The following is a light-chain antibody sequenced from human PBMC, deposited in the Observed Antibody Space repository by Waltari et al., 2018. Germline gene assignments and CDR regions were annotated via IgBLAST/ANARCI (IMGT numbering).Light chain of an antibody. Sequence: QTVVTQEPSLSVSPGGTVTLTCGLSSGSFSQRHHSSWYQQTPGQAPRTLMYDTTTSSAGVPDRFSGAILGDKAALTITRAQADEECDYYWVVHYMDSGISMFGGGTTLTVL. V-gene: IGLV8-61*01. J-gene: IGLJ3*02. CDR1: SGSFSQRHH. CDR3: VVHYMDSGISM. CDR2: DTT.